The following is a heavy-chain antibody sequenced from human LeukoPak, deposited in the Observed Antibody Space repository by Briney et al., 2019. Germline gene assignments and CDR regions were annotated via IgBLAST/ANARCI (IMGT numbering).Heavy chain of an antibody. D-gene: IGHD1-1*01. CDR3: ARDGDNWNDFDY. CDR1: GFTVSSNY. V-gene: IGHV3-66*01. J-gene: IGHJ4*02. CDR2: IYSGGST. Sequence: GGSLRLSCAVSGFTVSSNYMSWVRQAPGKGLEWVSVIYSGGSTYYADSVKGRFTISRDNSKNTLYLQMNSLRAEDTAVYYCARDGDNWNDFDYWGQGTLVTVSS.